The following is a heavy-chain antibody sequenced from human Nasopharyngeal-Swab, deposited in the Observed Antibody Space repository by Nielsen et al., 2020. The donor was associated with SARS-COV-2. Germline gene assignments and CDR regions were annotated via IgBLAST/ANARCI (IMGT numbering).Heavy chain of an antibody. CDR3: AREVPYSGHDDAFDI. V-gene: IGHV3-48*03. CDR2: ISTTTATI. CDR1: GLDFSNYE. J-gene: IGHJ3*02. D-gene: IGHD5-12*01. Sequence: GESLKISCAASGLDFSNYEMNWVRQAPGKGLEWISYISTTTATIYYADSVKGRFTISRDNAKNSLYLQMNSLRAEDTAVYYCAREVPYSGHDDAFDIWGQGTMVTVSA.